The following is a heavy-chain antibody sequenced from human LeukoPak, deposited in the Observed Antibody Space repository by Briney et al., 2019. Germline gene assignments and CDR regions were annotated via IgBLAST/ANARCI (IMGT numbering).Heavy chain of an antibody. J-gene: IGHJ5*02. D-gene: IGHD6-6*01. V-gene: IGHV1-69*13. CDR1: GGTFSSYA. CDR3: ARDRSTWFDP. CDR2: IIPIFGTA. Sequence: GASVKVSCKASGGTFSSYAISWVRQAPGHGLEWMGGIIPIFGTANYAQKFQGRVTITADESTSTAYMELSSLRSEDTAVYYCARDRSTWFDPWGQGTLVTVSS.